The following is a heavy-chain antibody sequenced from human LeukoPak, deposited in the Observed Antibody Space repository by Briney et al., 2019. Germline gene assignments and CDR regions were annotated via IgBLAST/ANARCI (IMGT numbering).Heavy chain of an antibody. V-gene: IGHV1-18*01. D-gene: IGHD4-23*01. J-gene: IGHJ4*02. CDR1: GYSFPNYG. Sequence: ASVKVSCKASGYSFPNYGINWVRQAPGQGLEWMGWISAYNGNTNYAQKLQGRVTMTTDTSTSTAYMELRSLRSDDTAVYYCARGIDYGGNSVPFDYWGQGTLVTVSS. CDR3: ARGIDYGGNSVPFDY. CDR2: ISAYNGNT.